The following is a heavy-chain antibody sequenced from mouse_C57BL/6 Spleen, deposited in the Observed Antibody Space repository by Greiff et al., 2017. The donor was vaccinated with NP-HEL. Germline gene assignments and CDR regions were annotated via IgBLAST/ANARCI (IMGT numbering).Heavy chain of an antibody. CDR3: AREGLGRDFDY. CDR2: ISDGGSYT. V-gene: IGHV5-4*01. J-gene: IGHJ2*01. Sequence: EVKLVESGGGLVKPGGSLKLSCAASGFTFSSYAMSWVRQTPEKRLEWVATISDGGSYTYYPDNVKGRFTISRDNAKNNLYLQMSHLKSEDTAMYYCAREGLGRDFDYWGQGTTLTVSS. CDR1: GFTFSSYA. D-gene: IGHD4-1*01.